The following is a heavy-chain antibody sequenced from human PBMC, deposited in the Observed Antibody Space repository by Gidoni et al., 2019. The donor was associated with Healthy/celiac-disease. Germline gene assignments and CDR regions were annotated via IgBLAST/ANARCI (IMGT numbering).Heavy chain of an antibody. Sequence: QVQLQQWGAGLLKPSETLSITCAVYGGSFSGYYWSWIRPPPGKGLVWIGEINHSGSTNYNPSLKSRVTISVDTSKNQFSLKLSSVTAADTAVYYCATHHYGLLPDYWGQGTLVTVSS. V-gene: IGHV4-34*01. CDR2: INHSGST. CDR1: GGSFSGYY. D-gene: IGHD3-10*01. J-gene: IGHJ4*02. CDR3: ATHHYGLLPDY.